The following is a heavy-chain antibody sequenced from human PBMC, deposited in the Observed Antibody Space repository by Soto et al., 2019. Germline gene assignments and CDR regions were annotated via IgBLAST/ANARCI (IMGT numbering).Heavy chain of an antibody. CDR2: IYHSGST. CDR1: GGSISSSNW. J-gene: IGHJ4*02. D-gene: IGHD3-3*01. CDR3: ARAGEGLLQRVVDY. V-gene: IGHV4-4*02. Sequence: PSETLSLTCAVSGGSISSSNWWSWVRQPPGKGLEWIGEIYHSGSTNYNPSLKSRVTISVDKSKNQFSLKLSSVTAADTAVYYCARAGEGLLQRVVDYWGQGTLVTVSS.